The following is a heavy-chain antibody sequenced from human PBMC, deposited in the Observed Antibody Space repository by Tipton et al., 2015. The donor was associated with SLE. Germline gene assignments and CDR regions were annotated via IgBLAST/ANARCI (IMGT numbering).Heavy chain of an antibody. CDR3: ARDLNGSGVPHAFDI. J-gene: IGHJ3*02. CDR1: GYTFTDYY. CDR2: ISAYNGNT. Sequence: QSGPEVKKPGASVKVSCKASGYTFTDYYMYWVRQAPGQGLEWMGWISAYNGNTNYAQKLKGRVTMTTDTSTSTAYMELRSLRSDDTAVYYCARDLNGSGVPHAFDIWGQGTMVTVSS. V-gene: IGHV1-18*04. D-gene: IGHD6-19*01.